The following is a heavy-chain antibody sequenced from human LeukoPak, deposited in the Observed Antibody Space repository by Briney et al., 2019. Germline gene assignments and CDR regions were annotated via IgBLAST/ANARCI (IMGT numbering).Heavy chain of an antibody. CDR1: GGSFSGYY. CDR2: IYHSGST. CDR3: ARVAEETIFGVVIIGRWFDP. J-gene: IGHJ5*02. D-gene: IGHD3-3*01. Sequence: SETLSLTCAVYGGSFSGYYWSWIRQPPGKGLEWIGSIYHSGSTYYNPSLKSRVTISVDTSKNQFSLKLSSVTAADTAVYYCARVAEETIFGVVIIGRWFDPWGQGTLVTVSS. V-gene: IGHV4-34*01.